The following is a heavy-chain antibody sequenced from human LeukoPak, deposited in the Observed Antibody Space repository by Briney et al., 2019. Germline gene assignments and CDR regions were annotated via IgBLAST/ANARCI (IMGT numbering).Heavy chain of an antibody. J-gene: IGHJ3*02. CDR2: INPSGGST. CDR1: GYTFTSYY. V-gene: IGHV1-46*01. CDR3: ARDLQMNYYDSSGYYYHDAFDI. D-gene: IGHD3-22*01. Sequence: ASVKASCKASGYTFTSYYMHWVRQAPGQGLEWIGIINPSGGSTSYAQKFQGRVTMTRDTSTSTVYMALSSLRSEDTAVYYCARDLQMNYYDSSGYYYHDAFDIWGQGTMVTVSS.